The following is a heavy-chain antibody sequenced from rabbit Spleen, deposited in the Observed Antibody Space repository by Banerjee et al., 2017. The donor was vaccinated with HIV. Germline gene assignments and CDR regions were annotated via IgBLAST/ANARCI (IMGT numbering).Heavy chain of an antibody. CDR2: IGTGDGDT. D-gene: IGHD1-1*01. V-gene: IGHV1S45*01. CDR1: GFSFRSIHW. Sequence: QQQLEESGGGLVKPGGTLTLTCTASGFSFRSIHWICWVRQAPGKGLEWIACIGTGDGDTYYANWAKGRFTISKTSSTTVTLQGTSLTAADRAAYFCARDLVGVIGWNFYLWGQGTLVTVS. CDR3: ARDLVGVIGWNFYL. J-gene: IGHJ4*01.